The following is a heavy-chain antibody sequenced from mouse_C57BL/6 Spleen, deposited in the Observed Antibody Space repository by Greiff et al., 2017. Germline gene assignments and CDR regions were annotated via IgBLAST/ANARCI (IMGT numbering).Heavy chain of an antibody. CDR2: IYPSDSET. J-gene: IGHJ1*03. D-gene: IGHD2-1*01. CDR1: GYTFTSYW. V-gene: IGHV1-52*01. CDR3: ARGGNYVWYYDV. Sequence: VQLQQPGAELVRPGSSVKLSCKASGYTFTSYWMHWVKQRPIQGLEWIGNIYPSDSETHYNQKFKDKATLTVDKSSSTAYMQLSSLTSEDSAVYFGARGGNYVWYYDVWGTGATVTVSS.